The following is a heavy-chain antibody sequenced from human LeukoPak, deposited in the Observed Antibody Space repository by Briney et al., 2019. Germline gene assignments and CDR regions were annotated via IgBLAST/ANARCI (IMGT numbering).Heavy chain of an antibody. Sequence: GGSLRLSCAASGFPFRDYTLNWVRQAPGKGREWLSYITRSSSPIYYADSVKGRFTTSRDNAKNSLYLQMNNLRAEDTAVYYCARDNAGYDYWGQGTLVTVSS. CDR1: GFPFRDYT. D-gene: IGHD5-12*01. J-gene: IGHJ4*02. CDR3: ARDNAGYDY. V-gene: IGHV3-48*01. CDR2: ITRSSSPI.